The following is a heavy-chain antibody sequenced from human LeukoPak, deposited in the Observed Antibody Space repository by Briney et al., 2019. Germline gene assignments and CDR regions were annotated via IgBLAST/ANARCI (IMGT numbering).Heavy chain of an antibody. Sequence: ASVKVSCKASGYTFTSYDINWVRQATGQGLEWMGWMNPNSGNTGYAQRFQGRVTMTRNTSISTAHMELSSLRSEDTAVYYCAREGGSIDWFDPWGQGTLVTVSS. CDR3: AREGGSIDWFDP. CDR1: GYTFTSYD. J-gene: IGHJ5*02. D-gene: IGHD3-16*01. V-gene: IGHV1-8*01. CDR2: MNPNSGNT.